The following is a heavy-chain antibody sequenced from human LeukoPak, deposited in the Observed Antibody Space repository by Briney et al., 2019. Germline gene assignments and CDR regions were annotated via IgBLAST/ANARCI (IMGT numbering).Heavy chain of an antibody. Sequence: SETLSLTCTVSGGSISSSSYYWGWLRQPPGKGLEWIGSIYYSGSTYYNPSLKSRATISVDTSKNQFSQELSSVTAADAAVYFCAILRGDGYNFSFDYWVRGTLVTVCS. CDR1: GGSISSSSYY. CDR3: AILRGDGYNFSFDY. J-gene: IGHJ4*02. V-gene: IGHV4-39*01. CDR2: IYYSGST. D-gene: IGHD5-24*01.